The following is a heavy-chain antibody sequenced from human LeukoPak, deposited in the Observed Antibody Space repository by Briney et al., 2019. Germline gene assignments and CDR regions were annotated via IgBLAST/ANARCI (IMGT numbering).Heavy chain of an antibody. Sequence: PGGSLRLSCAASGFTFSRYGMYWVRQAPGKGLEWVALISYDKSHRYYADSVKGRFTISRDNSKNTTYLQMNSLRAEDTAVYYCANLGPGIQLWPSPYYYYYYMDVWGKGTTVTVSS. CDR2: ISYDKSHR. D-gene: IGHD5-18*01. CDR3: ANLGPGIQLWPSPYYYYYYMDV. CDR1: GFTFSRYG. J-gene: IGHJ6*03. V-gene: IGHV3-30*18.